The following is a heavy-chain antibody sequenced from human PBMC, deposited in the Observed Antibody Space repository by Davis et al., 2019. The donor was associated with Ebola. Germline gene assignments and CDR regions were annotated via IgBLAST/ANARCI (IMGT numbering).Heavy chain of an antibody. CDR1: GFSFSSYG. CDR3: ARARGGTEYDAFDI. J-gene: IGHJ3*02. CDR2: INPNSGGT. D-gene: IGHD1-1*01. V-gene: IGHV1-2*02. Sequence: GGSLRLSCAASGFSFSSYGMHWVRQAPGQGLEWMGWINPNSGGTNYAQKFQGRVTMTRDTSISTAYMELSSLRSDDTAVYYCARARGGTEYDAFDIWGQGTMVTVSS.